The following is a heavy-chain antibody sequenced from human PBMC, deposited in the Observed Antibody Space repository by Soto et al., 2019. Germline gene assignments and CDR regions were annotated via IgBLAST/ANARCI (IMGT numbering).Heavy chain of an antibody. D-gene: IGHD2-8*02. J-gene: IGHJ4*02. V-gene: IGHV3-11*01. Sequence: GGSLRLSCAASGFTFNDYYMSWIRQAPETWLEWISYISSDGTTIYYADSVKGRFTISRDNAKNSLYLQMNSLGAEDTAVYYCASGNTGGTGFDSWGQGTLVTVSS. CDR3: ASGNTGGTGFDS. CDR1: GFTFNDYY. CDR2: ISSDGTTI.